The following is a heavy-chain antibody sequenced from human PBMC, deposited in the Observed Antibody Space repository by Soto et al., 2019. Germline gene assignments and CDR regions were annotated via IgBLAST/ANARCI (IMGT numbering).Heavy chain of an antibody. V-gene: IGHV1-24*01. D-gene: IGHD2-15*01. CDR3: ATDLPDCSGGSCYGWFDP. J-gene: IGHJ5*02. CDR2: FDPEDGET. CDR1: GYTLTELS. Sequence: QVQLVQSGAEVKKPGASVKVSCKVSGYTLTELSMHWVRQAPGKGLEWMGGFDPEDGETIYAQKFQGRGTMTEDTSTDTAYRELSSLRSEDTAVYYCATDLPDCSGGSCYGWFDPWGQGTLVTVSS.